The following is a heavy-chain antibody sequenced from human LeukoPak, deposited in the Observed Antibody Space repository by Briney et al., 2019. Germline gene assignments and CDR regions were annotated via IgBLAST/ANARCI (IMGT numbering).Heavy chain of an antibody. D-gene: IGHD6-19*01. CDR3: ARSVIAVAGYDAFDI. Sequence: GGSLRLSCAASGFTFSAYSMNWVRQAPGKGLDWVSYISSRSFTIYYADSVKGRFTISRDNAKNSLYLEVNSLRDEDTAVYYCARSVIAVAGYDAFDIWGQGTVVTVSS. V-gene: IGHV3-48*02. CDR1: GFTFSAYS. CDR2: ISSRSFTI. J-gene: IGHJ3*02.